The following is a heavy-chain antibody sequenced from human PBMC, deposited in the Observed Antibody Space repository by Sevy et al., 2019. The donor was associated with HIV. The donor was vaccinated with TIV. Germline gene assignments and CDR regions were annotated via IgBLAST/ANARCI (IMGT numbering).Heavy chain of an antibody. CDR1: GGSISSYY. J-gene: IGHJ6*02. D-gene: IGHD2-21*02. CDR2: IYYSGST. Sequence: SETLSLTCTVSGGSISSYYWSWIRQPPGKGLEWIGYIYYSGSTNNNPSLKSRVTISVDTSKNQFSLKLSSVTAADTAVYYCARDGRVVTAPEGGYYYYGMDVWGQGTTVTVSS. CDR3: ARDGRVVTAPEGGYYYYGMDV. V-gene: IGHV4-59*01.